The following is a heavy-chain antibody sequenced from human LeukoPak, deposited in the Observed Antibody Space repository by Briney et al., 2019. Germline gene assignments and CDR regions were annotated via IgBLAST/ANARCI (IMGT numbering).Heavy chain of an antibody. CDR3: AREAYGRNHFDQ. Sequence: GGSLRLSCAASGFTLSDYYINWVSQAPGKGLEWVSQISDSGYSQYYADSVKGRVTISRDNVKNLVSLQLNSLSAEDTAVYFCAREAYGRNHFDQWGQGALVTVS. CDR1: GFTLSDYY. D-gene: IGHD4-23*01. J-gene: IGHJ4*02. V-gene: IGHV3-11*01. CDR2: ISDSGYSQ.